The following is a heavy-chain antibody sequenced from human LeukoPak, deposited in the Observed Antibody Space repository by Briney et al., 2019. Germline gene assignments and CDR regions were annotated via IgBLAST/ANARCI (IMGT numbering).Heavy chain of an antibody. CDR1: GGSFSGYY. Sequence: SETLSLTCAVYGGSFSGYYWSWIRQPPGKGLEWIGEINHSGSTNYNPSLKSRVTISVDTSKNQFSLKLSSVTAADTAVYYCARGPTIFEDYYYMDVWGKGTTVTVPS. D-gene: IGHD3-3*01. J-gene: IGHJ6*03. CDR3: ARGPTIFEDYYYMDV. CDR2: INHSGST. V-gene: IGHV4-34*01.